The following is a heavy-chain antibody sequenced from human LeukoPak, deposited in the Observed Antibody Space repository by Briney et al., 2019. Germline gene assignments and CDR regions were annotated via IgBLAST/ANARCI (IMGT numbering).Heavy chain of an antibody. J-gene: IGHJ6*03. D-gene: IGHD3-10*01. CDR3: ARRVGRWFGERAYYYNYMDV. CDR2: IYYSGST. V-gene: IGHV4-59*12. Sequence: SETLSLTCAVYGGSFSGYYWSWIRQPPGKGLAWIGYIYYSGSTKYNPSLKSRVTITVDMSKNQFSLKLSSVTAADTAVYYCARRVGRWFGERAYYYNYMDVWGKGTTVTISS. CDR1: GGSFSGYY.